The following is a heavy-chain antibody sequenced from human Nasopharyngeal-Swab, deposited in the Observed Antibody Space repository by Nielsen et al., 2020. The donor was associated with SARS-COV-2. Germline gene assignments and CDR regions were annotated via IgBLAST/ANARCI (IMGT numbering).Heavy chain of an antibody. J-gene: IGHJ4*02. V-gene: IGHV5-51*01. CDR2: IWPSDSDT. Sequence: GSLRLSCKGSGYRFTNYWIGWVRQMPGKGLEWMGIIWPSDSDTTYSPSFQGQVTISADKSISTAYLQLSSLKASDTAMYYCARHLPGYYGSAFDLWGQGTLVTVSS. CDR3: ARHLPGYYGSAFDL. CDR1: GYRFTNYW. D-gene: IGHD3-10*01.